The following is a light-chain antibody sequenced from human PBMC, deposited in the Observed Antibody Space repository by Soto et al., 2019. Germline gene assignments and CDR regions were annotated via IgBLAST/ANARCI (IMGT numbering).Light chain of an antibody. CDR2: WAS. J-gene: IGKJ4*01. V-gene: IGKV4-1*01. CDR3: HQFYSTPLP. Sequence: DIVMTQSPDSLAVSLGERATINCKSSQSVLYSSNNKNYLAWYQQKPGQPPKLLIYWASTRQSGVPDRFSGSGSGTDFPLTISTLQAEDAAVYYCHQFYSTPLPFGGGTTVEIK. CDR1: QSVLYSSNNKNY.